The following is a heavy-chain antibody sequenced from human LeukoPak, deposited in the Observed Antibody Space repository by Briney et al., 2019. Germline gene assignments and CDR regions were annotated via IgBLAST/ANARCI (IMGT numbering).Heavy chain of an antibody. D-gene: IGHD6-13*01. CDR2: ISAYNGNT. Sequence: ASVKVSCKASGYTFTSYGISWVRQAPGQGLEWMGWISAYNGNTNYAQKLQGRVTMTTDTSTSTAYMELRSLRSDDTAVYYCARLWPAVGYYYYYGMDVWGQGTTVTVSS. V-gene: IGHV1-18*01. J-gene: IGHJ6*02. CDR1: GYTFTSYG. CDR3: ARLWPAVGYYYYYGMDV.